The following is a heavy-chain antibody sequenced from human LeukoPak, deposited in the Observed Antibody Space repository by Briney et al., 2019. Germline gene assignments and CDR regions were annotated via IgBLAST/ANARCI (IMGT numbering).Heavy chain of an antibody. V-gene: IGHV1-18*01. J-gene: IGHJ4*02. Sequence: ASVKVSCKASGYSFTSYVITWMRQAPGQGLEWMGWISGYNGNTVYAPNLQGRVNMATDTSTNTAYMEIKGLRSDDTAVYYCARGNEGPSDYWGQGTLVAVSS. CDR1: GYSFTSYV. CDR3: ARGNEGPSDY. CDR2: ISGYNGNT.